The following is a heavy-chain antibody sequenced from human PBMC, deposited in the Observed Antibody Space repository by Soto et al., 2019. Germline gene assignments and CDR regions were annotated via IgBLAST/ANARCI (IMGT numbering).Heavy chain of an antibody. CDR2: IDYRGNT. Sequence: QLQLQESGPGLVKPSETLSLTCSVSGDSINSDNYYWGWIRQPPGKGLEWIGSIDYRGNTYYNPSLTTRVTISLAKSKSQCSLKLNSVTAADSAVYFCARLEGLATISYYFDYWGQGTLVTVSS. V-gene: IGHV4-39*01. CDR1: GDSINSDNYY. J-gene: IGHJ4*02. CDR3: ARLEGLATISYYFDY. D-gene: IGHD3-9*01.